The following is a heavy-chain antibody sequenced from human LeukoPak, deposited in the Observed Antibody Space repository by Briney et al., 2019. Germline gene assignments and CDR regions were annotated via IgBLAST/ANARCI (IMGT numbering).Heavy chain of an antibody. D-gene: IGHD3-16*01. J-gene: IGHJ3*02. CDR1: GFTFSSYT. CDR2: ITSSSSNT. Sequence: GGSLRLSCVASGFTFSSYTVNWVRQAPGKGLEWVSVITSSSSNTYYTGSVKGRFSISRDNAKNLLDLQMNSLRVEDTAVYYCARGGGAFDIWGQGTMVTVSS. CDR3: ARGGGAFDI. V-gene: IGHV3-21*01.